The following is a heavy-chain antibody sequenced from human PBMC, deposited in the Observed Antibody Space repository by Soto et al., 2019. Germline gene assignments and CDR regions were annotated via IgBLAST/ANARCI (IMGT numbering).Heavy chain of an antibody. Sequence: GGSLRLSCAASGFTFSFYAVHWVRQAPEKGLEYVSGINSNGIYTYYANSVRGRFTISRDNSKNTLYLQMGSLRAEDMAVYYCARGGLKETSAYDPFDYWGQGTLVTVSS. D-gene: IGHD5-12*01. J-gene: IGHJ4*02. CDR3: ARGGLKETSAYDPFDY. CDR1: GFTFSFYA. V-gene: IGHV3-64*01. CDR2: INSNGIYT.